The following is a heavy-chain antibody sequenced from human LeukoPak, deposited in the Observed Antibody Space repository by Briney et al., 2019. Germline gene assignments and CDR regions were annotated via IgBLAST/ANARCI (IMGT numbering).Heavy chain of an antibody. V-gene: IGHV3-74*01. CDR3: ATMGSGSYYDSQLNYYYGMDV. CDR2: INSDGSSS. Sequence: GGSLRLSCAASGFTFSSYWMHWVRQAPAKGLVWVSRINSDGSSSSYADSVKGRFTISRDNAKNTLYLQMNSLRAEDTAVYYCATMGSGSYYDSQLNYYYGMDVWGQGTTVTVSS. CDR1: GFTFSSYW. D-gene: IGHD3-10*01. J-gene: IGHJ6*02.